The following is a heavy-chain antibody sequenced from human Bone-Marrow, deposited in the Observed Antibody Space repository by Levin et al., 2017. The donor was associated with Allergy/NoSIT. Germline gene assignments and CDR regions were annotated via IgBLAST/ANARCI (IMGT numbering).Heavy chain of an antibody. V-gene: IGHV1-69*01. J-gene: IGHJ3*01. D-gene: IGHD2-21*02. CDR2: INYLFRTP. CDR1: GGTFNIFS. CDR3: AKRANCGGDCFAFDL. Sequence: KISCKASGGTFNIFSVNWVRQAPGQGPEWMGGINYLFRTPTYAKNFQGRLTITAEESTRTTYMELSSLRSEDTAVYFCAKRANCGGDCFAFDLWGQGTKVTVSS.